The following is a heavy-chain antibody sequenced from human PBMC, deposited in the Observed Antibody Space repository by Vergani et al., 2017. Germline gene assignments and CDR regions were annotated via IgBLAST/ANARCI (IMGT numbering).Heavy chain of an antibody. CDR3: ASKRGACRAAYCHSYDF. D-gene: IGHD2-15*01. V-gene: IGHV4-39*01. J-gene: IGHJ4*02. Sequence: QVQLQESGPGLVKPSETLSLTCTVSGDSVTSTDYHWGWLRQPQGRGLEWIGVMDYSGSTSYNPSLERRISISFETPKNQFSLRLTSVTAADTAVYYCASKRGACRAAYCHSYDFWGPGTLVGVSS. CDR2: MDYSGST. CDR1: GDSVTSTDYH.